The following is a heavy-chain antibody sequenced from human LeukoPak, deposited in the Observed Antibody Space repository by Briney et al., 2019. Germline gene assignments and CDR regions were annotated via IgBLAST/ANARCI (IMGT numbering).Heavy chain of an antibody. CDR1: GFTFSDYY. J-gene: IGHJ4*02. V-gene: IGHV3-11*04. CDR2: ISSSGSSL. Sequence: PGGSLRLSCAASGFTFSDYYMSWIRQAPGKGLEWVSYISSSGSSLYYADSVKGRFTISRDNSKNSLYLQMNSLRAEDTAVYYCARAGFCTSPSCLSSSWSAFGIDYWGRGALVTVSS. D-gene: IGHD2-2*01. CDR3: ARAGFCTSPSCLSSSWSAFGIDY.